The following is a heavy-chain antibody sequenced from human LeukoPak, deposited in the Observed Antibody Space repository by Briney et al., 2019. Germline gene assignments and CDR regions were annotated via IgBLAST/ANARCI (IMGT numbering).Heavy chain of an antibody. CDR1: GFTFDDYG. Sequence: PGGSLRLSCAASGFTFDDYGMSWVRQAPGKGLEWVSGINWNSGSTGYADSVKGRFTISRDNAKNSLYLQMNSLRAEDTALYYCARAVGSEYAFDIWGQGTMVTVSS. J-gene: IGHJ3*02. V-gene: IGHV3-20*04. CDR2: INWNSGST. D-gene: IGHD2-15*01. CDR3: ARAVGSEYAFDI.